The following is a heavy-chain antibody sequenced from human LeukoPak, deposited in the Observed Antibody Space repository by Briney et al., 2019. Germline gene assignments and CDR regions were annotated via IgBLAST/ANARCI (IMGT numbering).Heavy chain of an antibody. J-gene: IGHJ4*02. Sequence: GGSLRLSCAASGFTFSSYSMNWVRQAPGKGLEWVSSISSSSSYIYYADSVKGRFTISRDNAKNSLYLQMNSLRAEDTAVYYCARDSGWLRYHDWGQGALVTVSS. V-gene: IGHV3-21*01. CDR1: GFTFSSYS. CDR2: ISSSSSYI. CDR3: ARDSGWLRYHD. D-gene: IGHD5-12*01.